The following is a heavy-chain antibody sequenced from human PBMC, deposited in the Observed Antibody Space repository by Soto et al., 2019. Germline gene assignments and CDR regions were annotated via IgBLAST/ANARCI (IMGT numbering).Heavy chain of an antibody. V-gene: IGHV1-3*01. CDR3: ARAVTYDFWSGYQHNWFDP. CDR1: GYTFTSYA. CDR2: INAGNGNT. Sequence: ASVKVSCKASGYTFTSYAMHWVRQAPGQRLEWMGWINAGNGNTKYSQKFQGRVTITRDTSASTAYMELSSLRSEDTAVYYCARAVTYDFWSGYQHNWFDPWGQGTLVTVSS. D-gene: IGHD3-3*01. J-gene: IGHJ5*02.